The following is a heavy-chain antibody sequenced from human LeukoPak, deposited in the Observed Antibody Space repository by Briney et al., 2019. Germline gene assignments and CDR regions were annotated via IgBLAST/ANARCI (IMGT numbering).Heavy chain of an antibody. CDR3: ARNEWLVPDY. J-gene: IGHJ4*02. D-gene: IGHD6-19*01. V-gene: IGHV3-21*01. CDR2: ISSSSSYI. CDR1: GFTFSTYS. Sequence: GGSLRLSCAASGFTFSTYSMNWVRQAPGKGLEWVSSISSSSSYIYYADSVKGRFTISRDNAKNSLYLQMNSLRAEDTAVYYCARNEWLVPDYWGQGTLVTVSS.